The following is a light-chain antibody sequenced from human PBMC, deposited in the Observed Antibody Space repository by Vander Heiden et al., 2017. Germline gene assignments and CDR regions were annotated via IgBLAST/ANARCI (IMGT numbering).Light chain of an antibody. CDR1: QSISNY. J-gene: IGKJ2*01. CDR2: AAS. CDR3: RQRYSTPYT. Sequence: DTQMTLSSSPLSPSLGDRRTISCRASQSISNYLKSYQQKPGGVPKLLLYAASSFLSGVPSTFSGSGSGTDFTLTIIRLLPADFATSYCRQRYSTPYTFGQGTKMEIK. V-gene: IGKV1-39*01.